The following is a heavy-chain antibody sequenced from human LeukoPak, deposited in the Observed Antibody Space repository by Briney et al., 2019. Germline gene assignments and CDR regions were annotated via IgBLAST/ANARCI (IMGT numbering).Heavy chain of an antibody. J-gene: IGHJ3*02. CDR2: IKSKTDGGTT. Sequence: GGSLRLSCAASGFIFSNAWMSWVRQAPGKGLGWVGRIKSKTDGGTTDYAAPVKGRFTISRDDSKNTLYLQMNSLKTEDTAVYYCTTWGHWRDAFDIWGQGTMVTVSS. CDR1: GFIFSNAW. D-gene: IGHD1-26*01. CDR3: TTWGHWRDAFDI. V-gene: IGHV3-15*01.